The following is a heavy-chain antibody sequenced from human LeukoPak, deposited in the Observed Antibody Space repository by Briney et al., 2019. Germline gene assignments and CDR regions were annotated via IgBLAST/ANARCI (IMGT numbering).Heavy chain of an antibody. Sequence: ASVKVSCKVSGYTLTELSMHWVRQAPGKGLEWMGGFDPEDGETIYAQKFQGRVTMTEDTSTDTAYMELSSLRSEDTAVYYCATAISQGFENAFDIWGQGTMVTVSS. CDR1: GYTLTELS. D-gene: IGHD2-15*01. CDR3: ATAISQGFENAFDI. J-gene: IGHJ3*02. CDR2: FDPEDGET. V-gene: IGHV1-24*01.